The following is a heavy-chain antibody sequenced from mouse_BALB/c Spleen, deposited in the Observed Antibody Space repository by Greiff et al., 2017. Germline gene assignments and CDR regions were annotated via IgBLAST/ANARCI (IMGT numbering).Heavy chain of an antibody. V-gene: IGHV3-2*02. CDR3: ARNYGNYDYFDY. J-gene: IGHJ2*01. CDR1: GYSITSDYA. CDR2: ISYSGST. D-gene: IGHD2-1*01. Sequence: EVQLQQSGPGLVKPSQSLSLTCTVTGYSITSDYAWNWIRQFPGNKLEWMGYISYSGSTSYNPSLKSRISITRDTSKNQFFLQLNSVTTEDTATYYCARNYGNYDYFDYWGQGTTLTVSS.